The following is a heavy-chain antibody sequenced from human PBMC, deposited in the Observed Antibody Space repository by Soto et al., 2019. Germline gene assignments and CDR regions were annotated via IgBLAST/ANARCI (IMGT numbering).Heavy chain of an antibody. J-gene: IGHJ4*02. CDR3: AKTRYVGSSGRYFDY. V-gene: IGHV3-23*01. CDR2: ITNSGDDT. CDR1: GFTFGSYA. D-gene: IGHD3-22*01. Sequence: EVQLLVSGGGLVQPGGSLRLSCAASGFTFGSYAMSWVRQAPGKGLEWVSGITNSGDDTYYADSVKGRFTVSRDNSKNTLYLQVNSLRAEDTAVYYCAKTRYVGSSGRYFDYWGQGTLVTVSS.